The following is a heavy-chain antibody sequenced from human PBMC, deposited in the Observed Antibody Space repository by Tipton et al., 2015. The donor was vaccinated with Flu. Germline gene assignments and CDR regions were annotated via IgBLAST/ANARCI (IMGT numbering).Heavy chain of an antibody. CDR3: ARGSGSGTDVTFYF. J-gene: IGHJ4*02. D-gene: IGHD3-10*01. V-gene: IGHV4-61*02. Sequence: TLSLTCTVSGDSISSGTHSWSWIRQPAGKGLEWIGRLHTSWGSTYNSSLKSRVTMSFDTSKNQFSLKLSSVTAADTAVYYCARGSGSGTDVTFYFWGQGTLVTVSS. CDR1: GDSISSGTHS. CDR2: LHTSWGS.